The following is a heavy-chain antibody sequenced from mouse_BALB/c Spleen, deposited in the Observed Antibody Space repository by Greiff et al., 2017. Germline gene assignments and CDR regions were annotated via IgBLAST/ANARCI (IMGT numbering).Heavy chain of an antibody. V-gene: IGHV1S127*01. D-gene: IGHD2-14*01. CDR3: TSGGNAMDY. J-gene: IGHJ4*01. CDR2: IDPSDSYT. CDR1: GYTFTSYW. Sequence: VQLQQPGAELVKPGASVKMSCKASGYTFTSYWMHWVKQRPGQGLEWIGTIDPSDSYTSYNQKFKGKATLTVGTSSSTAYMQLSSLTSEDSAVYYCTSGGNAMDYWGQGTSVTVSS.